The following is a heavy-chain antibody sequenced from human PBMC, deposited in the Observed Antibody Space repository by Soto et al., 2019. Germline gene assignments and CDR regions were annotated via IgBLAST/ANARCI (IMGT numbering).Heavy chain of an antibody. CDR1: GYTFTSYA. V-gene: IGHV1-3*01. CDR3: ARAVVPAAPTGILY. J-gene: IGHJ4*02. CDR2: INAGNGNT. Sequence: GASVKVSCKASGYTFTSYAMHWVRQAPGQRLEWMGWINAGNGNTKYSQKFQGRVTITRDTSASTAYMELSSLRSEDTAVYYCARAVVPAAPTGILYWGQGTLVTVSS. D-gene: IGHD2-2*01.